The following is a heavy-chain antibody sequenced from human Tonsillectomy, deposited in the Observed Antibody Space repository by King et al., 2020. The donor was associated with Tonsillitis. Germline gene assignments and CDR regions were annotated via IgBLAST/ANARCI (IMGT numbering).Heavy chain of an antibody. D-gene: IGHD5-18*01. J-gene: IGHJ4*02. CDR2: INPSGGGT. CDR1: GYTFNSNY. Sequence: QLVQSGAEVKKPGASVKVSCKTSGYTFNSNYMHWVRQAPGQGLEWMGIINPSGGGTSYAQKFQGRVTMTRDTSTSTGYMELSSLRSEDTAVYYCARGHVDTGMGTFDYWGQGTLVTVSS. V-gene: IGHV1-46*02. CDR3: ARGHVDTGMGTFDY.